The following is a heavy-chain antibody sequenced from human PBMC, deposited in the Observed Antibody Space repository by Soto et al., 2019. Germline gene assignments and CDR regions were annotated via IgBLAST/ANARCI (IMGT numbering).Heavy chain of an antibody. V-gene: IGHV1-18*01. CDR2: ISTYNGDT. CDR1: GYSFTTYG. J-gene: IGHJ6*02. CDR3: XXXXXXXXXXXGXDV. Sequence: QVQLVQSGAEVKKPGASVKVSCKASGYSFTTYGIAWVRQAPGQGLEWMGWISTYNGDTDYAQNLQGRVIMTTDTXXXXXXXXXXXXXXXXXXXXXXXXXXXXXXXXXGXDVWGQGTTVSVSS.